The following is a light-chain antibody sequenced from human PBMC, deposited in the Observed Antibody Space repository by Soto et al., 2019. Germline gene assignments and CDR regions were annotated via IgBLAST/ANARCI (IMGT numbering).Light chain of an antibody. V-gene: IGKV3-15*01. CDR1: QTVTTN. CDR2: GAS. Sequence: ETEMTQSPATLSVSPGERVTLSCRASQTVTTNLAWYQQKSGQAPRLLIYGASTRATGIPARFSGSGSGTEFTLTISNLQSEDSALYYCQQYNNWPPSVTYTFGQGTKLEIK. J-gene: IGKJ2*01. CDR3: QQYNNWPPSVTYT.